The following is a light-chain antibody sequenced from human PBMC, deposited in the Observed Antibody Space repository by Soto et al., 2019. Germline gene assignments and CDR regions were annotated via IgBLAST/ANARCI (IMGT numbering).Light chain of an antibody. V-gene: IGLV2-14*03. CDR3: CARTISTAYV. J-gene: IGLJ1*01. CDR1: GSDFGDYNS. CDR2: DVN. Sequence: QSALIQPASVSGSPGQAITISCTGTGSDFGDYNSVSWYQHHPGKAPKLVISDVNDRLSGVSDRFSGSKSGNTASLTISGLQAEDEADYYCCARTISTAYVFGTGTKVTVL.